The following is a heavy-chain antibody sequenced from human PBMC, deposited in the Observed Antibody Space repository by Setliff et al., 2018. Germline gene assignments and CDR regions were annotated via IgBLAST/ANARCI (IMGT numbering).Heavy chain of an antibody. CDR2: IQSSGNT. CDR1: GGSISEYF. Sequence: PSETLSLTCTVSGGSISEYFWSWIRQPAGKGLEWIGLIQSSGNTNYNPSLQSRVTISIDTSKNQFSLKMTSVTAADTALYYCAGTPARGTTWLSPFDYWGQGTLVTVSS. CDR3: AGTPARGTTWLSPFDY. D-gene: IGHD5-12*01. J-gene: IGHJ4*02. V-gene: IGHV4-4*07.